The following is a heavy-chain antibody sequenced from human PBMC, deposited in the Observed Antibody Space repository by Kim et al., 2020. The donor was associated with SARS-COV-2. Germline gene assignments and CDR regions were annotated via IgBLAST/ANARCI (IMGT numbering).Heavy chain of an antibody. D-gene: IGHD3-10*01. CDR1: GFTFSSYG. V-gene: IGHV3-30*18. CDR3: AKVRIRGWYYFDY. Sequence: GGSLRLSCAASGFTFSSYGMHWVRQAPGKGLEWVAVISYDGSNKYYADSVKGRFTISRDNSKNTLYLQMNSLRAEDTAVYYCAKVRIRGWYYFDYWGQGTLVTVSS. J-gene: IGHJ4*02. CDR2: ISYDGSNK.